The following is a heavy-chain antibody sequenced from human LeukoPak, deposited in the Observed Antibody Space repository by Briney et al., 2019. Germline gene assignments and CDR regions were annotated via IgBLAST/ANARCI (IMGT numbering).Heavy chain of an antibody. J-gene: IGHJ6*03. CDR3: ARGEGNWNSYYYYYYMDV. CDR2: IIPIFGTA. D-gene: IGHD1-7*01. Sequence: SVKVSCKASGGTFSSYAISWVRQAPGQGLEWMGGIIPIFGTANYAQKFQGRVTITTDESTSTAYMELSSLRSEDTAVYYCARGEGNWNSYYYYYYMDVWAKGPRSPSP. CDR1: GGTFSSYA. V-gene: IGHV1-69*05.